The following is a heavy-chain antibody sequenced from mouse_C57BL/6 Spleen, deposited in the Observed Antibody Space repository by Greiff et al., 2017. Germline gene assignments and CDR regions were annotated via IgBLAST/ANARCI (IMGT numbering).Heavy chain of an antibody. CDR2: IRSKSNNYAT. D-gene: IGHD1-1*01. CDR3: GRQVGANDYFDD. V-gene: IGHV10-1*01. J-gene: IGHJ2*01. CDR1: GFSFNTYA. Sequence: EVKLVESGGGLVQPKGSLKLSCAASGFSFNTYAMTWVRQAPGKGLEWVARIRSKSNNYATYYADSVKDRFTIARDDSESMLYLQMNTLKTEDTAMYYCGRQVGANDYFDDWGKGTTLTVSS.